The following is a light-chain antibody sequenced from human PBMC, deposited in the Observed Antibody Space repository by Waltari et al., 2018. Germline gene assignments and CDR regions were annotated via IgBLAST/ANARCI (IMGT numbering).Light chain of an antibody. CDR3: CSYAGSYTWV. V-gene: IGLV2-11*01. CDR2: AVA. Sequence: QSALTQPRSVSASPRQSVTISCAGTSGDVGGINYFPWYQHHPGKAPKVVIYAVARRPSGVPDRFTGSRSGNTASLTISGLQADDEADYYCCSYAGSYTWVFGGGTRLTVL. CDR1: SGDVGGINY. J-gene: IGLJ3*02.